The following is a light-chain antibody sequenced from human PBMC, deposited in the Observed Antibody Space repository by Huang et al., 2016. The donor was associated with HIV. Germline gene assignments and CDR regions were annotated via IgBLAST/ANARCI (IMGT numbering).Light chain of an antibody. J-gene: IGKJ1*01. V-gene: IGKV1-6*01. CDR2: AAS. Sequence: AIQMTQSPSSLSASVGDRVTITCRASQDIGYDLGWYQQKPGKAPKLLIYAASSLQTWVPSRFSGSGSGSDFALNISSLQPEDFATYYCLQDYNYPWTFGQGTKVEI. CDR3: LQDYNYPWT. CDR1: QDIGYD.